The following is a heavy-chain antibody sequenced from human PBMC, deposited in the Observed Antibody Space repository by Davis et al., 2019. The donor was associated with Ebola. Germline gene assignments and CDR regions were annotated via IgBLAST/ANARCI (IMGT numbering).Heavy chain of an antibody. J-gene: IGHJ6*04. D-gene: IGHD2-15*01. V-gene: IGHV1-46*01. CDR3: AREEIVVVVAATKDYYYYGMDV. CDR2: INPSGGST. Sequence: ASVKVSCKVSGYSLTELSVHWVRQAPGQGLEWMGIINPSGGSTSYAQKFQGRVTMTRDTSTSTVYMELSSLRSEDTAVYYCAREEIVVVVAATKDYYYYGMDVWGKGTTVTVSS. CDR1: GYSLTELS.